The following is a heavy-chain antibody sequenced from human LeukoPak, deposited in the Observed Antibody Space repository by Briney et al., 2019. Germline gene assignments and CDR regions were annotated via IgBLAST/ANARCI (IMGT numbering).Heavy chain of an antibody. J-gene: IGHJ3*02. Sequence: SETLSLACTVSGGSISSSSYYWGWIRQPPGKGLEWIGSIYYRGSTYYNPSLKSRITMSLDASKSQFSLKLSSVTAADTAVYYCARTLYSSSEALWAFDIWGQGTMVTVSS. CDR2: IYYRGST. D-gene: IGHD6-6*01. V-gene: IGHV4-39*07. CDR3: ARTLYSSSEALWAFDI. CDR1: GGSISSSSYY.